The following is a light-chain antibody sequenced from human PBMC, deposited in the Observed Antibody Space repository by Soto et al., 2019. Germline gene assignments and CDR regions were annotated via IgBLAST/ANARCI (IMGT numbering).Light chain of an antibody. V-gene: IGLV1-44*01. CDR2: NNN. Sequence: QSVLTQPPSASGTPGQRVTLSCSGSSSNIGSNTVNWYQLLPGTAPQLLIFNNNQRPSGVPDRFSGSKSGTSASLAISGRQSEDEAAYYCAAWDDSLNGQVVFGGGTKLTVL. CDR3: AAWDDSLNGQVV. CDR1: SSNIGSNT. J-gene: IGLJ2*01.